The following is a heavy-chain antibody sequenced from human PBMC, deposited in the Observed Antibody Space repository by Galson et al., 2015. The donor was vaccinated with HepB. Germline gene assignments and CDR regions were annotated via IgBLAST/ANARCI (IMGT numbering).Heavy chain of an antibody. CDR1: GYSFTSYW. D-gene: IGHD3-10*01. CDR3: ARHSFPYYYGSGSSEFDP. V-gene: IGHV5-51*01. J-gene: IGHJ5*02. Sequence: QSGAEVKKPGESLKISCRGSGYSFTSYWIGWVRQMPGRGLEWMGIIYPGDSDTRYSPSFQGQVTISADKSISTAYLQWSSLKASDTAMYYCARHSFPYYYGSGSSEFDPWGQGTLVTVSS. CDR2: IYPGDSDT.